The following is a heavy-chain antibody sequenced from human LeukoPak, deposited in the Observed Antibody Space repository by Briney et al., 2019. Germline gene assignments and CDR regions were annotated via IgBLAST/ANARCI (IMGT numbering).Heavy chain of an antibody. CDR3: ARRRLEYYFDY. D-gene: IGHD1-1*01. Sequence: PSETLSLTFTGPGGPISSYYWSWIRQPPGKGLEWIGYIYYSGSSNYNPSLKSRVTISVDTSKNQFSLKLSSVTAADTAVYYCARRRLEYYFDYWGQGTLVTVSS. CDR1: GGPISSYY. CDR2: IYYSGSS. J-gene: IGHJ4*02. V-gene: IGHV4-59*08.